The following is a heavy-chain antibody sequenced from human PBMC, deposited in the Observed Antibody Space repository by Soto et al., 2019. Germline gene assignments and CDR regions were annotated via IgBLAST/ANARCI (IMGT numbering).Heavy chain of an antibody. J-gene: IGHJ4*02. CDR2: IYRGGST. V-gene: IGHV3-53*01. CDR3: ARAMPNWPYDY. CDR1: GFTVSGSY. D-gene: IGHD2-2*01. Sequence: EVQLVESGGGLIQPGGSLRLSCAVSGFTVSGSYMTWVRQAPGKGLQCVSVIYRGGSTYYADSVKGRFTISRDNAKNTLYLQMNSLTVEDTAMYYCARAMPNWPYDYWGQGTLFTVSS.